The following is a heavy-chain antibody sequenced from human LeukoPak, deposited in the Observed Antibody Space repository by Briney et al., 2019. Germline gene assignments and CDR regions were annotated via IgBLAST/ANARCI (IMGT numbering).Heavy chain of an antibody. CDR1: GGTISSYY. D-gene: IGHD5-18*01. CDR3: AAGSQSTALIK. V-gene: IGHV4-4*07. CDR2: MYTTGET. Sequence: SETLSLTCTVSGGTISSYYWSWIRQPAGKGLEWIGRMYTTGETNYNPTLKSRVTISLDTSKNQFSLRLSSVTAADTAVYYCAAGSQSTALIKWGQGTLATVSS. J-gene: IGHJ4*02.